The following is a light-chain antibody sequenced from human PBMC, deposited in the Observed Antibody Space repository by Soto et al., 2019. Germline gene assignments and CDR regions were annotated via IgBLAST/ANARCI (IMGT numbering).Light chain of an antibody. CDR1: RSDVGGYKY. Sequence: QSALTQPASVSGSPGQSITISCSGTRSDVGGYKYVSWYQQRPGKAPKLMIYEVSNRPSGVSERFSGSKSGNTASLTISGLQAEDEADYYGCSYTSSTTYVFGTGTKLTVL. CDR3: CSYTSSTTYV. J-gene: IGLJ1*01. CDR2: EVS. V-gene: IGLV2-14*01.